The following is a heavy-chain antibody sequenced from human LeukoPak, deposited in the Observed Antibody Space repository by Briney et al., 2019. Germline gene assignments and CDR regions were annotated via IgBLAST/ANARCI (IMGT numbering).Heavy chain of an antibody. CDR1: GFPFSYYA. CDR2: ISRGSDST. V-gene: IGHV3-23*01. D-gene: IGHD6-19*01. Sequence: PGGSLRLSCAASGFPFSYYAMTWVRQAPRKGLEGVSGISRGSDSTYYADSVKGRFTISRDNSKKTLYLQMNSLRAEDTAVYYCAKDLGISGWHLDYWGQGTMVTVSS. J-gene: IGHJ4*02. CDR3: AKDLGISGWHLDY.